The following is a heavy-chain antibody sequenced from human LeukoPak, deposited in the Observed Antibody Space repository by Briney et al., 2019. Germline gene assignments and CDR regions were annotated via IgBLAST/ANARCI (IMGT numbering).Heavy chain of an antibody. CDR2: INSDGSST. CDR1: GFTFSIYW. V-gene: IGHV3-74*01. CDR3: ARDAPGNTALDY. J-gene: IGHJ4*02. Sequence: GALRLSCAASGFTFSIYWMHWVRQPPGKGLVWVSRINSDGSSTSNADSVKGRFTISRDNTKNTLYLQMNSLRVEDTALYYCARDAPGNTALDYWGQGSLVTVSS. D-gene: IGHD5-18*01.